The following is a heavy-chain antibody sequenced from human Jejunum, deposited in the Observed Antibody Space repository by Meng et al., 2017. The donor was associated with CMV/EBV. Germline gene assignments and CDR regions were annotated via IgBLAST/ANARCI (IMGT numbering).Heavy chain of an antibody. CDR1: GFSLSEYY. CDR3: ARGYRITAAADV. D-gene: IGHD6-25*01. V-gene: IGHV3-11*05. CDR2: LSRDSAYF. Sequence: QVHLVGSGGGLVKPGGSLTLSCAASGFSLSEYYMSWIRQSPEKGLEGVSYLSRDSAYFNYADSVRGQFTISRDDSKNSLYLQMNSLTADDTAIYYCARGYRITAAADVWGQGTLVTVSS. J-gene: IGHJ4*02.